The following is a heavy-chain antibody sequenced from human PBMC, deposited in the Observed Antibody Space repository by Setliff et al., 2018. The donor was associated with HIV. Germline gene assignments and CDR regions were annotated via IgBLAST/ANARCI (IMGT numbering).Heavy chain of an antibody. CDR2: IDTDNGYR. Sequence: ASVKVSCKASGYTFSEYAIHWVRQAPGQRLEWMGRIDTDNGYRRYSPKLQGRVTITKDTSANTAYMELRGLRSEDTAVYYCARDYSGTYYGDIDWWGQGTLVTVSS. CDR1: GYTFSEYA. D-gene: IGHD1-26*01. CDR3: ARDYSGTYYGDIDW. J-gene: IGHJ4*02. V-gene: IGHV1-3*04.